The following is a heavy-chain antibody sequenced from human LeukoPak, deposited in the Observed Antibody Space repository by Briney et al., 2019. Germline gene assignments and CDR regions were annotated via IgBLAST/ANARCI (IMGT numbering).Heavy chain of an antibody. V-gene: IGHV4-59*01. D-gene: IGHD3-3*01. CDR3: ARVGDFWSGLDY. J-gene: IGHJ4*02. CDR1: GGSISSYY. Sequence: SETLSLTCTVSGGSISSYYWSWIRQPPGKGLEWIGYIYYSGSTNYNPSLKSRVTISVDTSKNQFSLKLSSVTAADTAVYYCARVGDFWSGLDYWGQGTLVTVSP. CDR2: IYYSGST.